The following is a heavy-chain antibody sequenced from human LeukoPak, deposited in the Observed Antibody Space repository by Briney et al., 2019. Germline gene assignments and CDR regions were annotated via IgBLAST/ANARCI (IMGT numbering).Heavy chain of an antibody. CDR2: INHSGST. CDR3: ARWRIRWYYFDY. J-gene: IGHJ4*02. Sequence: SETLSLTCAVYGGSFSGYYWSWIRQPPGKGLEWIGEINHSGSTNYNPSLKSRVTISVDTSKDQFSLKLSSVTAADTAVYYCARWRIRWYYFDYWGQGTLVTVSS. CDR1: GGSFSGYY. D-gene: IGHD2-15*01. V-gene: IGHV4-34*01.